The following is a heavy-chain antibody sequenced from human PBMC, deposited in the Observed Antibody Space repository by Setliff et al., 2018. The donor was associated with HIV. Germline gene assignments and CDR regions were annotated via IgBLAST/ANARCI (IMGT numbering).Heavy chain of an antibody. CDR2: IYYSGST. Sequence: SETPSLTCTVSGGSISSDYWSWIRQPPGKGLEWIGYIYYSGSTNYNPSLKSRVTISVATSKNQFSLKLNSVTTADTAVYYCARSRTSSGYYGVTGYGMDVWGQGTTVTVSS. V-gene: IGHV4-59*01. J-gene: IGHJ6*02. CDR3: ARSRTSSGYYGVTGYGMDV. D-gene: IGHD3-22*01. CDR1: GGSISSDY.